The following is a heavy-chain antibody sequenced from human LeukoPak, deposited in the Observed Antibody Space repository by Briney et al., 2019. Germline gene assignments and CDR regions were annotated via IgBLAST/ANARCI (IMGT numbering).Heavy chain of an antibody. D-gene: IGHD4-23*01. V-gene: IGHV1-69*13. J-gene: IGHJ6*03. Sequence: SVKVSCKASGGTFSSYAISWVRQAPGQGLEWMGGIIPIFGTANYAQKFQGRVTITADESTSTAYMELSSLRSEDTAVYYCASVPRPLRWEPYYYYMDVWSKGTTVTVSS. CDR3: ASVPRPLRWEPYYYYMDV. CDR2: IIPIFGTA. CDR1: GGTFSSYA.